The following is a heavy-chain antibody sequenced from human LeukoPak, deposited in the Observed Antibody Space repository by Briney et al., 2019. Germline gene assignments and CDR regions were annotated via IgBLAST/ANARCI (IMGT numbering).Heavy chain of an antibody. Sequence: SQTLSLTCTVSGGSISSGSYYWSWIRQPAGKGLEWIGRIYTSGSTNYNPSLKSRVTISVDTSKNQFSLKLSSVTAADTAVYYCARAWGSRIAARSDDAFDIWGQGTMVTVSS. CDR2: IYTSGST. J-gene: IGHJ3*02. CDR3: ARAWGSRIAARSDDAFDI. V-gene: IGHV4-61*02. CDR1: GGSISSGSYY. D-gene: IGHD6-6*01.